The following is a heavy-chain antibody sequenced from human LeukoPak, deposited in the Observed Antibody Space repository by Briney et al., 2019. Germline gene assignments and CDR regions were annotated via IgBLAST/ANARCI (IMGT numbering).Heavy chain of an antibody. CDR1: GFAFGSEA. V-gene: IGHV3-23*01. D-gene: IGHD1-26*01. CDR3: AREELLGAYYYYGMDV. CDR2: ISPGGGTT. Sequence: GGSLRLSCAVSGFAFGSEAMSWVRKSPARGLEWVASISPGGGTTYYADYVKGRFTISRDNAKNSLYLQMNSLRAEDTAVYYCAREELLGAYYYYGMDVWGQGTTVTVSS. J-gene: IGHJ6*02.